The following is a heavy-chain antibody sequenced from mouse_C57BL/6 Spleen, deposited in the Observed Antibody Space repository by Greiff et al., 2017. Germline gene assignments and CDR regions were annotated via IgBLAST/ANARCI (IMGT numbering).Heavy chain of an antibody. D-gene: IGHD3-2*02. CDR3: ARTQDSSGYVDYAMDY. CDR1: GYTFTSYW. CDR2: IDPSDSET. Sequence: VQLQQPGAELVRPGSSVKLSCKASGYTFTSYWMHWVKQRPIQGLEWIGNIDPSDSETHYNQKFKDKATLTVDKSSSTAYMQLSSLTSEDSAVYYGARTQDSSGYVDYAMDYWGQGTSVTVSA. V-gene: IGHV1-52*01. J-gene: IGHJ4*01.